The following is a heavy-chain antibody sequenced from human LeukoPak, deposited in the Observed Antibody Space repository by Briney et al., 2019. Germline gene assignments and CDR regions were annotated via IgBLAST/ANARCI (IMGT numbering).Heavy chain of an antibody. V-gene: IGHV1-69*13. CDR3: ARVADFWSGYYAPYFDY. CDR1: GGTFSSYA. D-gene: IGHD3-3*01. CDR2: IIPIFGTA. Sequence: GASVKVSCKASGGTFSSYAISWVRQAPGQGLEWMGGIIPIFGTANYAQKFQGRVTITADESTRTAYMELSSLRSEDTAVYYCARVADFWSGYYAPYFDYWGQGTLVTVSS. J-gene: IGHJ4*02.